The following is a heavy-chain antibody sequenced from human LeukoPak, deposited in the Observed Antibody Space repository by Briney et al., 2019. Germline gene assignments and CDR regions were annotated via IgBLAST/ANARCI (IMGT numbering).Heavy chain of an antibody. V-gene: IGHV3-30*04. CDR3: AKDGDWGSKDFDY. CDR1: GFTFSSYA. Sequence: GGSLRLSCAASGFTFSSYAMHWVRQAPGKGLEWVAVISYDGSNKYYADSVKGRFTISRDNSKNTLYLQMNSLRAEETAVYYCAKDGDWGSKDFDYWGQGTLVTVSS. D-gene: IGHD7-27*01. J-gene: IGHJ4*02. CDR2: ISYDGSNK.